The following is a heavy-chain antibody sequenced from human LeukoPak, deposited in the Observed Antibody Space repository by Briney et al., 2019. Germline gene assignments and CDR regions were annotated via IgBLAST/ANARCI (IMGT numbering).Heavy chain of an antibody. D-gene: IGHD6-13*01. CDR3: ARDGTAAGLYFDL. CDR1: GFTFTDYW. CDR2: IRRDGGEK. Sequence: GGSLRLSCAVSGFTFTDYWMNWVRQAPGKGLGWVASIRRDGGEKSYVDSVKGRFTISRDNTKSSLYLQINSLRSEDTAVYYCARDGTAAGLYFDLWGQGTLVTVSS. V-gene: IGHV3-7*01. J-gene: IGHJ4*01.